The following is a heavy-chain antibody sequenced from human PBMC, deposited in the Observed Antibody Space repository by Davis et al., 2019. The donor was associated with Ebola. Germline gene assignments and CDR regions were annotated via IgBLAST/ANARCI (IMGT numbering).Heavy chain of an antibody. J-gene: IGHJ4*02. Sequence: MPSETLSLTCTVSGGSISSYYWTWIRQPPGKGLEWIGNIYYTGSTNYSPSLNSRVIMSVDTPKSQFSLKVSSVTAADTAIYYCARIYPGYFDYWGQGVLVTVSS. CDR1: GGSISSYY. D-gene: IGHD3-10*01. CDR2: IYYTGST. CDR3: ARIYPGYFDY. V-gene: IGHV4-59*01.